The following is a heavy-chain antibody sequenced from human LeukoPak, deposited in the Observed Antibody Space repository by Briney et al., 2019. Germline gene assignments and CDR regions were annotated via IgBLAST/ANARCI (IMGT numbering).Heavy chain of an antibody. Sequence: ASVTVSCTASGYTFTAYGITWVRQAPGQGLEWMGWISIYKGNTNYAQKFQGRVTMTRDTSTNTAYMELRSLRSDDTAVYYCARDPSGSYDFDYWGQGSLVTVSS. CDR2: ISIYKGNT. J-gene: IGHJ4*02. CDR3: ARDPSGSYDFDY. D-gene: IGHD1-26*01. V-gene: IGHV1-18*01. CDR1: GYTFTAYG.